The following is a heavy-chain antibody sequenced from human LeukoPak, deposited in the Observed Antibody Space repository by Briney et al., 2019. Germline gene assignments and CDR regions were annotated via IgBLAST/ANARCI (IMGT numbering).Heavy chain of an antibody. D-gene: IGHD5-18*01. CDR1: GYTFTGYY. CDR3: ARALQLWLPDYYYYMDV. V-gene: IGHV1-46*01. Sequence: ASVKVSCKASGYTFTGYYMHWVRQAPGQGLEWMGIINPSGGSTSYAQKFQGRVTMTRDMSTSTVYMELSSLRSEDTAVYYCARALQLWLPDYYYYMDVWGKGTTVTVSS. CDR2: INPSGGST. J-gene: IGHJ6*03.